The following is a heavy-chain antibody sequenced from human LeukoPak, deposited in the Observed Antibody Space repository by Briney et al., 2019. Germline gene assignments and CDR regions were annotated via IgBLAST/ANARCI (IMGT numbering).Heavy chain of an antibody. CDR1: GFTVSSNY. J-gene: IGHJ4*02. CDR3: SRSPGILGTNYFDY. CDR2: ISYGGSSE. V-gene: IGHV3-30*03. Sequence: GGSLRLSCAASGFTVSSNYMSWVRQAPGKGLEWVAVISYGGSSENYADSVKGRFTVSRDNSKSTLYLQMNSLTPDDTSVYYCSRSPGILGTNYFDYWGQGTLVTVSS. D-gene: IGHD1-26*01.